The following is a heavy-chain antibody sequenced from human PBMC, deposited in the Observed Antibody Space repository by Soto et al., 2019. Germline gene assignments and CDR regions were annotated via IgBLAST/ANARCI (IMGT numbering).Heavy chain of an antibody. Sequence: QLLESGGGLVQPGGSLRLSCAASGFTFTSHGMNWVRQAPGKGLEWVSYIDGGGGDIKHADSVKGRFTIFRDNSKNTVYLQMNSLRVADTAIYFCARRNPNFPFDLWGQGTLVAVS. J-gene: IGHJ4*02. D-gene: IGHD7-27*01. V-gene: IGHV3-23*01. CDR3: ARRNPNFPFDL. CDR2: IDGGGGDI. CDR1: GFTFTSHG.